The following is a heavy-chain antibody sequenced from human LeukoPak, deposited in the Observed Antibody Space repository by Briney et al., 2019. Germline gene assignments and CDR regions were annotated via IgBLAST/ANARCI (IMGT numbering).Heavy chain of an antibody. D-gene: IGHD3-22*01. V-gene: IGHV3-30*02. CDR1: GFTFSSDG. CDR3: AKAPYDSSGYYAFDI. CDR2: IRYDGSNK. Sequence: GGSLRLSCAASGFTFSSDGMHWVRQAPGKGLEWVAFIRYDGSNKYYADSVKGRFTISRDNSKNTLYLQMNSLRAEDTAVYYCAKAPYDSSGYYAFDIWGQGTMVTVSS. J-gene: IGHJ3*02.